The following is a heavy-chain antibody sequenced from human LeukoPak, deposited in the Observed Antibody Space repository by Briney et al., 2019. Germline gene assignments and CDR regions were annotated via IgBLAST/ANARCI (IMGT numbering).Heavy chain of an antibody. CDR1: RFTFSSYA. CDR2: INVSGGST. Sequence: GGSLRLSCEASRFTFSSYAMTWVRQAPGKGLEWVSTINVSGGSTYYADSVKGRFTISRDNSKNTLYLQMNSLRAEDTAVYYCARISFASWLSEEANFDYSGPGT. V-gene: IGHV3-23*01. J-gene: IGHJ4*02. D-gene: IGHD5-12*01. CDR3: ARISFASWLSEEANFDY.